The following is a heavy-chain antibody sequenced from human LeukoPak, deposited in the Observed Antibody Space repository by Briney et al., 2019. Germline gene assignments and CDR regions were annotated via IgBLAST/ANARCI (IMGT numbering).Heavy chain of an antibody. CDR1: GGSISSYY. CDR3: ARRLNYYDSSGYYRYDAFDI. V-gene: IGHV4-59*08. D-gene: IGHD3-22*01. Sequence: PSETLSLTCTVSGGSISSYYWSWIRQPPGKGLEWIGYIYYSGSTNYNPSLKSRATISVDTSKNQFSLKLSSVTAADTAVYYCARRLNYYDSSGYYRYDAFDIWGQGTMVTVSS. J-gene: IGHJ3*02. CDR2: IYYSGST.